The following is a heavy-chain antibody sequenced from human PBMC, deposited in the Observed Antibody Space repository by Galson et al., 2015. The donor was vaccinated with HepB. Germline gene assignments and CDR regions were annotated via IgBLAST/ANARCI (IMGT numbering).Heavy chain of an antibody. CDR1: GFTFSSYS. CDR3: ARDRFGELSSYFDY. Sequence: SLRLSCAASGFTFSSYSMNWVRQAPGKGLEWVSSVSSSSSYIYYADSVKGRFTISRDNAKNSLYLQMNSLRAEDTAVYYCARDRFGELSSYFDYWGQGTLVTVSS. J-gene: IGHJ4*02. V-gene: IGHV3-21*01. D-gene: IGHD3-10*01. CDR2: VSSSSSYI.